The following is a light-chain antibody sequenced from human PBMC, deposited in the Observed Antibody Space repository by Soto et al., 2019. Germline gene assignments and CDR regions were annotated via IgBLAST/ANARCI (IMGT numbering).Light chain of an antibody. CDR3: QQRNSYPRT. Sequence: DIQVAESPSFLSASVGDRVTITCRAIQGINIFLSWVHQTPGKAPKLLFAAASTLHSAAPSRFSGSGSETGFPLTIPSLQPEDSATYYCQQRNSYPRTFGQGTKVDI. CDR2: AAS. J-gene: IGKJ2*01. CDR1: QGINIF. V-gene: IGKV1-9*01.